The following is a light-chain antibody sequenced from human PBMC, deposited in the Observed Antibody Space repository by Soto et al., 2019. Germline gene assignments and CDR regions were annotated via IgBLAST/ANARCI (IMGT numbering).Light chain of an antibody. CDR3: QQYGYSPPWT. V-gene: IGKV3-20*01. Sequence: DIVYTPSTGNLCYPPGERATFSYRVCQSVSSSYLAWYQQKPGQAPRLLIYGASSRATGIPDRFSGSGSGTVFTLTISRLEPEDLAVYYCQQYGYSPPWTFGQGTKVDIK. CDR2: GAS. CDR1: QSVSSSY. J-gene: IGKJ1*01.